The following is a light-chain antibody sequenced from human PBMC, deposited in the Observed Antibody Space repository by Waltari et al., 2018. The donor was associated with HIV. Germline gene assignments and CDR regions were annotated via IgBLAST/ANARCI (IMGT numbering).Light chain of an antibody. J-gene: IGKJ5*01. CDR3: IQSLQTPIT. Sequence: DIVMTQSPLSLPVTPGEPDSIACRSSQSLLHSNGYIYLDWCLQKPGQSPQLLIYLGSNRASGVPDRFSGSGSGTDFTLKISRVEAEDAGTYYCIQSLQTPITLGQGTRLEIK. CDR2: LGS. V-gene: IGKV2-28*01. CDR1: QSLLHSNGYIY.